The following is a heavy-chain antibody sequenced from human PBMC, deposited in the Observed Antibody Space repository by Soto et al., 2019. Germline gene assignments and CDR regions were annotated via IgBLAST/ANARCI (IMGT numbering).Heavy chain of an antibody. CDR3: ARDHVYSGYRWFDP. CDR1: GFTFSSYG. CDR2: IWYDGSNK. D-gene: IGHD5-12*01. J-gene: IGHJ5*02. V-gene: IGHV3-33*01. Sequence: QVQLVESGGGVVQPGRSLRLSCAASGFTFSSYGMHWVRQAPGKGLEWVAVIWYDGSNKYYADSVKGRFTISRDNSKNTLYLQMNSLRAEDTAVYYCARDHVYSGYRWFDPWGQGTLVTVSS.